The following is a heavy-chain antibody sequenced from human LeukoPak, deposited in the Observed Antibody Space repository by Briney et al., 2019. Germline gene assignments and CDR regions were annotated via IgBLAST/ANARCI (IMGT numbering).Heavy chain of an antibody. V-gene: IGHV4-34*01. D-gene: IGHD6-19*01. CDR1: GGSFSGYY. Sequence: SETLSLTCAVYGGSFSGYYWSWIRQPPGKGLEWIGEINHSGSTNYNPSLKSRVTMSVDTSKNQFSLKLSSVTAADTAVYYCAREGMWLAYWGQGTLVTVSS. CDR3: AREGMWLAY. CDR2: INHSGST. J-gene: IGHJ4*02.